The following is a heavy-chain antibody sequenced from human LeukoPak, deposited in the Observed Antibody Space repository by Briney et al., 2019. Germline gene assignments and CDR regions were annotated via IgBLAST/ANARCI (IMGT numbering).Heavy chain of an antibody. Sequence: SETLSLTCAVYGGSFSGYYWSWIRQPPGKGLEWIGEINHSGSTNYNPSLKSRVTISVDTSKNQFSLKLSSVTAADTAVYYCARDYGGNSGFFYYYYGMDVWGQGTTVTVSS. CDR3: ARDYGGNSGFFYYYYGMDV. D-gene: IGHD4-23*01. V-gene: IGHV4-34*01. CDR1: GGSFSGYY. CDR2: INHSGST. J-gene: IGHJ6*02.